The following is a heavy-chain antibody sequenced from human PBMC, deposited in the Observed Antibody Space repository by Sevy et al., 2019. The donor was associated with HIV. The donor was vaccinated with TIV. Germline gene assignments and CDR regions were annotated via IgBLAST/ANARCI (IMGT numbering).Heavy chain of an antibody. J-gene: IGHJ4*02. CDR2: ISSLSSYT. V-gene: IGHV3-11*05. CDR3: AREDIGGRHFDH. CDR1: GFTFSNYY. Sequence: GGSLRLSCAASGFTFSNYYMSWIRQAPGKGLEWVSYISSLSSYTNFADSVKGRFTISRDNAKNSLYLQMKSLRAEDTAVYYCAREDIGGRHFDHWGQGTLVTVSS. D-gene: IGHD6-6*01.